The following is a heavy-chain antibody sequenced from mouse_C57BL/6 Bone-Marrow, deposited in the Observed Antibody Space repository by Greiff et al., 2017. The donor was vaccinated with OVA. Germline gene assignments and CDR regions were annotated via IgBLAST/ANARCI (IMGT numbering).Heavy chain of an antibody. Sequence: DVKLVESGGGLVQPGGSMKLSCAASGFTFSDAWMDWVRQSPEKGLEWVAEISNKANNHASYYAESVKGRFTISRDDSNSSVYLQMNSLGAEDTGVYDCTRDDSRDWYAYWGRGTLVTVTA. CDR1: GFTFSDAW. V-gene: IGHV6-6*01. CDR2: ISNKANNHAS. D-gene: IGHD2-4*01. J-gene: IGHJ3*01. CDR3: TRDDSRDWYAY.